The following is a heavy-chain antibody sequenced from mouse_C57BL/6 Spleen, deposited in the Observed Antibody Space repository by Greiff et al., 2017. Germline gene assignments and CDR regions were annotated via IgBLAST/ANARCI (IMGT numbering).Heavy chain of an antibody. V-gene: IGHV1-5*01. CDR3: TSPDSSYYAMDY. Sequence: EVQLQQSGTVLARPGASVKISCKTSGYTFTSYWMPWVKQRPGQGLEWIGAIFPGNSDTSYNQKFKGKAKLTAVTSASTASMELSSLTNEDSAVYYCTSPDSSYYAMDYWGQGTSVTVSS. D-gene: IGHD3-2*01. CDR2: IFPGNSDT. J-gene: IGHJ4*01. CDR1: GYTFTSYW.